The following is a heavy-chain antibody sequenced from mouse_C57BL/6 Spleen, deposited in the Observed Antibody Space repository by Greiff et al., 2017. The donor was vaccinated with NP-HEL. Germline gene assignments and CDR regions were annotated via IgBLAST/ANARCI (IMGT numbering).Heavy chain of an antibody. CDR1: GYTFTSYG. V-gene: IGHV1-81*01. CDR3: ARYDGYYLYAMDY. Sequence: QVQLQQSGAELVRPGASVKLSCKASGYTFTSYGISWVKQRTGQGLEWIGEIYPRSGNTYYNEKFKGKATLTADKSSSTAYMELRSLASEDSAVYFCARYDGYYLYAMDYWGQGTTVTVSS. CDR2: IYPRSGNT. D-gene: IGHD2-3*01. J-gene: IGHJ4*01.